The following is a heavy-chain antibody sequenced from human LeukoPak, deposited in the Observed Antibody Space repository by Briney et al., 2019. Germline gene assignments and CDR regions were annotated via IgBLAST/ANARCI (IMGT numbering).Heavy chain of an antibody. CDR3: ARDRSLYSYGSPLGY. J-gene: IGHJ4*02. CDR2: ISSSSSYI. CDR1: GFTVSSNY. V-gene: IGHV3-21*01. D-gene: IGHD5-18*01. Sequence: PGGSLRLSCAASGFTVSSNYMSWVRQAPGKGLEWVSSISSSSSYIYYADSVKGRFTISRDNAKNSLYLQMNSLRAEDTAVYYCARDRSLYSYGSPLGYWGQGTLVTVSS.